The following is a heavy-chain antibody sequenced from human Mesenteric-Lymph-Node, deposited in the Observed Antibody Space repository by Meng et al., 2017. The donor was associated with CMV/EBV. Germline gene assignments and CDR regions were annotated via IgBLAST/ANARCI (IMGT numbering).Heavy chain of an antibody. CDR3: TAGPYDTPDAFDI. J-gene: IGHJ3*02. D-gene: IGHD3-9*01. CDR1: GFTFGDYA. V-gene: IGHV3-49*04. CDR2: IRTKVYGATT. Sequence: GGSLRLSCTASGFTFGDYALSWVRQAPGKGLEWVGFIRTKVYGATTEYAASVKGRFTISRDDSKSIAYLQMNSLKTEDTAVYYCTAGPYDTPDAFDIWGQGTMVTVSS.